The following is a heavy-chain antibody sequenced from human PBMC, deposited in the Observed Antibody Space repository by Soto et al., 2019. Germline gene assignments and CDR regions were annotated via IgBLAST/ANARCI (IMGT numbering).Heavy chain of an antibody. V-gene: IGHV3-48*01. J-gene: IGHJ6*03. CDR3: ARDLSWGSNWYYYMDV. Sequence: EVQLVESGGGLVQPGGSLRLSCATSGFILSDCAMNWVRQAPGKGLEWVSYISSSSSVIDYADSVKGRFTVSRDNARNSLYLQMNSLGTEDTAEYYCARDLSWGSNWYYYMDVWGKGTTVTVSS. D-gene: IGHD7-27*01. CDR2: ISSSSSVI. CDR1: GFILSDCA.